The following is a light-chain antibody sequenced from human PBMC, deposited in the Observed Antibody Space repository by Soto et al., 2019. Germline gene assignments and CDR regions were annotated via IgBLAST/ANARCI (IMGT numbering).Light chain of an antibody. CDR1: QSVSSN. Sequence: EIVMTLSPATLSVSPGERAPLSCRASQSVSSNLAWYQQKPGQAPRLLIYGASTRATGIPARFSGSGSGTEFTLTISSLQSEDFAVYYCQQYNNLPLTVVGGTKGDIK. V-gene: IGKV3-15*01. CDR3: QQYNNLPLT. CDR2: GAS. J-gene: IGKJ4*01.